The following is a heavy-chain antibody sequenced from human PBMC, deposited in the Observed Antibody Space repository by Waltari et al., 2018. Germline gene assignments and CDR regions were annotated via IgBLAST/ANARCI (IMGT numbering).Heavy chain of an antibody. D-gene: IGHD6-19*01. J-gene: IGHJ4*02. CDR2: SISSSTHI. CDR3: TRDVYGSGGDYFEP. CDR1: GFTCSSWD. V-gene: IGHV3-21*02. Sequence: QLVASGGGLVKPGGSLRLSCSASGFTCSSWDMNWFRQAPGKGMEWIASSISSSTHIFYADEVKGRFTIPRDEAKDALYLQVDSLRVDDTGVYYCTRDVYGSGGDYFEPWGQGTLVTVSS.